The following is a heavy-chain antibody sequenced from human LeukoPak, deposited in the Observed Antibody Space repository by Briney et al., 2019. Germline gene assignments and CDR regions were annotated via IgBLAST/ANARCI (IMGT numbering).Heavy chain of an antibody. Sequence: ASVKVSCKASGYTFTSYAMNWVRQAPGKGLEWMGGFDPEDGETIYAQKFQGRVTMTEDTSTDTAYMELSSLRSEDTAVYYCAAEAGLNYDLRDYWGQGTLVTVSS. CDR1: GYTFTSYA. CDR2: FDPEDGET. V-gene: IGHV1-24*01. CDR3: AAEAGLNYDLRDY. D-gene: IGHD1-7*01. J-gene: IGHJ4*02.